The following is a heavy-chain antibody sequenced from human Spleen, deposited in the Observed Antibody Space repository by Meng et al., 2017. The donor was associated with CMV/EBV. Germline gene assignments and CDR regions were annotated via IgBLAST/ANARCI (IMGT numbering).Heavy chain of an antibody. V-gene: IGHV1-8*02. D-gene: IGHD2-8*01. CDR3: ARDNGGGYFDY. CDR1: GYTFTSYD. J-gene: IGHJ4*02. CDR2: MNPNSGRT. Sequence: ASVKVSCKASGYTFTSYDINWVRQATGQGLEWMGWMNPNSGRTGYAQKFHGRVTMTRDTSISTAYMELSRLRSDDTAVYYCARDNGGGYFDYWGQGTLVTVSS.